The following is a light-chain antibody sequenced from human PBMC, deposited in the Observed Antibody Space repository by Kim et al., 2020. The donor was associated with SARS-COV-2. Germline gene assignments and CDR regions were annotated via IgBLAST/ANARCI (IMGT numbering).Light chain of an antibody. V-gene: IGKV3-15*01. CDR1: ESISNN. J-gene: IGKJ4*01. CDR2: GAS. CDR3: QQYNQWPFT. Sequence: EIVMTQSPATLSVSPGEGGTLSCRASESISNNLAWYQQIPGQGPRLFIYGASTRAAGIPARFSGSGSGTEFTLTISSLQSEDFAIFYCQQYNQWPFTFGGGTKVDIK.